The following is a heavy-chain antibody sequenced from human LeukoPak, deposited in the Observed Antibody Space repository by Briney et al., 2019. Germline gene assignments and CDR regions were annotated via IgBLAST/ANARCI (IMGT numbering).Heavy chain of an antibody. V-gene: IGHV1-69*13. CDR1: GGTFSSYA. CDR2: IIPIFGTA. Sequence: ASVKVSCKASGGTFSSYAISWVRQAPGQGLEWMGGIIPIFGTANYAQKFQGRVTITADESTSTAYMELSSLRSEDTAVHYCAVIPAAILSSGENWFDPWGQGTLVTVSS. CDR3: AVIPAAILSSGENWFDP. D-gene: IGHD2-2*01. J-gene: IGHJ5*02.